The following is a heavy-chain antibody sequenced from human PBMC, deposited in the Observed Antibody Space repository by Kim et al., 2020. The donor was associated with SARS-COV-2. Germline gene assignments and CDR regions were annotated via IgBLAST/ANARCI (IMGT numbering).Heavy chain of an antibody. CDR3: VRVGAGRGMDV. J-gene: IGHJ6*02. CDR2: SRNKANSYTT. V-gene: IGHV3-72*01. Sequence: GGSLRLSCAASGFTFSDHYMDWVRQAPGKGLEWVGRSRNKANSYTTEYAASVKGRFTISRDDSKNSLNLQMNSLKTEDTAVYYCVRVGAGRGMDVWGQGTTVTVSS. CDR1: GFTFSDHY. D-gene: IGHD3-10*01.